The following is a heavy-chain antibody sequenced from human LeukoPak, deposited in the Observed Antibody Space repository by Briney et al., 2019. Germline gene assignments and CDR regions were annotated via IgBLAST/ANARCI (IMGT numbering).Heavy chain of an antibody. CDR3: TGGSGSYYNPQHYLDY. D-gene: IGHD3-10*01. CDR1: GGSISSGGYY. Sequence: SETLSLTCTVSGGSISSGGYYWSWIRQAPGKGLEWIGYIYHSGSTYYNPSLKSRVTISVDRSKNQFSLKLSSVTAADAAVYYCTGGSGSYYNPQHYLDYWGQGTLVTVPS. V-gene: IGHV4-30-2*01. J-gene: IGHJ4*02. CDR2: IYHSGST.